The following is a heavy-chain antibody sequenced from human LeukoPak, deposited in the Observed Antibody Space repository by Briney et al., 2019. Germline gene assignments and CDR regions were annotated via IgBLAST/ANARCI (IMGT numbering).Heavy chain of an antibody. CDR2: IIPMFRKG. J-gene: IGHJ4*02. Sequence: GASVKVSCKSSGDTFRNYAINWVRQAPGQGLEWMGMIIPMFRKGNYTEKFQGRVTITADESTSTAYMELSSLRSEDTAVYYCARDYGPHYFDYWGQGTLVTVSS. CDR3: ARDYGPHYFDY. D-gene: IGHD3-10*01. CDR1: GDTFRNYA. V-gene: IGHV1-69*13.